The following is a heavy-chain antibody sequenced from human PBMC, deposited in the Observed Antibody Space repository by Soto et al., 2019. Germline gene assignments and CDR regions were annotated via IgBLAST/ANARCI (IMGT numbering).Heavy chain of an antibody. CDR2: IIPISEIT. V-gene: IGHV1-69*17. CDR1: GGSFNNDP. D-gene: IGHD4-17*01. CDR3: ARGDYGDYHCYYSGMAV. J-gene: IGHJ6*02. Sequence: VQLVQSGGQVKKPGSPVKVSCKPSGGSFNNDPINWVRQAPGQGLEWLGGIIPISEITEYAQKFQGRVIPTAVKSTSTAYMVMSRLSLDDTALYYCARGDYGDYHCYYSGMAVWGQGSTGTDSS.